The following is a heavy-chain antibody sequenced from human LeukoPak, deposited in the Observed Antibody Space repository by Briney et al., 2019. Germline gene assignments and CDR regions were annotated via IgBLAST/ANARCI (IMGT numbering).Heavy chain of an antibody. CDR3: ARNSGGSSWTTPFRYFLDPYMDV. Sequence: SETLSLTCTVSGGSISSSSYYWGWIRQPPGKGLEWIGSIYYSGSTYCNPSLKSRVTISVDTSKNQFSLKLSSVTAADTAVYYCARNSGGSSWTTPFRYFLDPYMDVWGKGTTVTVSS. CDR1: GGSISSSSYY. D-gene: IGHD6-13*01. V-gene: IGHV4-39*07. J-gene: IGHJ6*03. CDR2: IYYSGST.